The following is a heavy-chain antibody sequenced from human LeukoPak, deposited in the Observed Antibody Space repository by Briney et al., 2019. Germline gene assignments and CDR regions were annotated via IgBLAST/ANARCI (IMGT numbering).Heavy chain of an antibody. CDR2: INPNSGGT. CDR3: ARWDGYSSSPDY. J-gene: IGHJ4*02. V-gene: IGHV1-2*02. CDR1: GYTFTGYY. Sequence: ASVKVSCKASGYTFTGYYMHWVRQAPGQGLEWMGWINPNSGGTDYAQKFQGRVTMTRDTSISTTHMEVTGLRSDDAAVYYCARWDGYSSSPDYWGQGTLVTVSS. D-gene: IGHD6-13*01.